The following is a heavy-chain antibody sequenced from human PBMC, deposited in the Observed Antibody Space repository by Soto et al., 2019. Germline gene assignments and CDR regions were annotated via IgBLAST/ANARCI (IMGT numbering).Heavy chain of an antibody. V-gene: IGHV3-23*01. CDR2: ISGSGGST. D-gene: IGHD2-8*01. CDR1: GFTFSSYA. CDR3: AKVLVLMVYAAERRGGTDY. J-gene: IGHJ4*02. Sequence: GGSLRLSCAASGFTFSSYAMSWVRQAPGKGLEWVSAISGSGGSTYYADSVKGRFTISRDNSKNTLYLQMNSLRAEDTAVYYCAKVLVLMVYAAERRGGTDYWGQGTLFTVSS.